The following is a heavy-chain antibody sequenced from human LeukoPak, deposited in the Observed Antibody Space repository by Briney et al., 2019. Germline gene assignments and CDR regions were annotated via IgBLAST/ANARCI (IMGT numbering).Heavy chain of an antibody. CDR1: GYTFTGYY. D-gene: IGHD3-22*01. Sequence: ASMKVSFKASGYTFTGYYMHWVRQAPGQGLEWMGWIHPNSGGTKYAQRFQGRVTVTRDTSISTVYMELSRLRSDDTAVYYCARWGKYYYDSSGYYYWGQGTLVSVSS. CDR2: IHPNSGGT. V-gene: IGHV1-2*02. CDR3: ARWGKYYYDSSGYYY. J-gene: IGHJ4*02.